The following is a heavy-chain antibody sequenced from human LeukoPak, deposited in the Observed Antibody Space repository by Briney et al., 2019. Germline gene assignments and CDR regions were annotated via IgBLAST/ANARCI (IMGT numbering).Heavy chain of an antibody. CDR1: GGSISSHS. J-gene: IGHJ4*02. Sequence: SETLSLTCTVSGGSISSHSWSWIRQPPGKGLEWIGYIFYTGSTNYNPSLKSRVTISVDTSKNQFSLKLSSVTAADTAVYYCARDGYSGTSHFDHWGQGTLVNVSS. D-gene: IGHD1-26*01. CDR3: ARDGYSGTSHFDH. V-gene: IGHV4-59*11. CDR2: IFYTGST.